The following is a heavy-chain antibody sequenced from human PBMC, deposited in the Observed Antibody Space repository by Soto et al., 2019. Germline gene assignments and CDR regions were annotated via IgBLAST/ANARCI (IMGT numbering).Heavy chain of an antibody. J-gene: IGHJ3*02. D-gene: IGHD3-16*01. Sequence: SETLSLTSTVSGGSISSNSYYWGWIRQPPGKGLEWIGSIYYSGSTDYNPPLKSRVTISVDTSKNQFSLKRSSVTAADPAVYYCARKDYDYVWGRVNAFDIGGQGTMVT. V-gene: IGHV4-39*01. CDR1: GGSISSNSYY. CDR3: ARKDYDYVWGRVNAFDI. CDR2: IYYSGST.